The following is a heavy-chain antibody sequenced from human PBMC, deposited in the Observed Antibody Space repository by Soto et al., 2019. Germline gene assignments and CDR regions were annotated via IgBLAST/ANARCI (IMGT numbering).Heavy chain of an antibody. Sequence: QVQLQESGPGLVKPSQTLSLTCTVSGGFISSGDYYWSWIRQHPGKGLEWIGYISSSGSTHYNPSLKSRVTMSVDTSENQFSLQLSSLTAADTAVYYCARGRYSSSSNWFDPWGQGTLVNVSS. CDR3: ARGRYSSSSNWFDP. V-gene: IGHV4-31*03. D-gene: IGHD6-6*01. CDR2: ISSSGST. CDR1: GGFISSGDYY. J-gene: IGHJ5*02.